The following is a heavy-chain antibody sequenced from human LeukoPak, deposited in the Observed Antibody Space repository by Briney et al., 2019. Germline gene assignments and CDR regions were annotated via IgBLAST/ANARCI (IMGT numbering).Heavy chain of an antibody. CDR3: ATVWGVGSSLTQDY. V-gene: IGHV1-24*01. CDR1: GYTLTELS. J-gene: IGHJ4*02. CDR2: FDPEDGET. D-gene: IGHD1-26*01. Sequence: ASVKVSCKVSGYTLTELSMHWVRQAPGKGLEWMGGFDPEDGETIYAQKFQGRVTMTEDTSTDTAYMELSSLRSEDTAVYYCATVWGVGSSLTQDYWGQGTLVTVSS.